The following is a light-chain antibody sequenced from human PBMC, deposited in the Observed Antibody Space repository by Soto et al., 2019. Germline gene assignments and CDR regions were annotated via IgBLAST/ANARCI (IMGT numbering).Light chain of an antibody. V-gene: IGLV2-11*01. CDR3: CSYAVSTRYV. CDR1: SSDVGGYNY. CDR2: DVS. J-gene: IGLJ1*01. Sequence: QSALTQPRSVSGAPGQSVTISCTGTSSDVGGYNYVSWYQQHPGKAHKVMIDDVSERPSGVPDGFYGSKSGNTASLTISGLQAEDEADDYCCSYAVSTRYVLGTGTKVTVL.